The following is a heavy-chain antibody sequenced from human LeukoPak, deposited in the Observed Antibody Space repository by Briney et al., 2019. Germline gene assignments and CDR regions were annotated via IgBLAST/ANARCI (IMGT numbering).Heavy chain of an antibody. CDR2: IGGSGGVT. J-gene: IGHJ4*02. D-gene: IGHD2-15*01. V-gene: IGHV3-23*01. Sequence: GGSLRLSCAASGFTFSSYVLSWVRQAPGKGLEWVSGIGGSGGVTHYADSVKGRFTISRDNSKNTLSLQMNSLRAEDTAVYYCARVPLDCSGVSCPCDYWGQGTLVTVSS. CDR3: ARVPLDCSGVSCPCDY. CDR1: GFTFSSYV.